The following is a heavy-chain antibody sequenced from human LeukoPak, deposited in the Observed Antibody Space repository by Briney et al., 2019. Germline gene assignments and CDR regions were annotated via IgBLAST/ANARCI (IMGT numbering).Heavy chain of an antibody. CDR2: IYYSGST. V-gene: IGHV4-59*12. D-gene: IGHD3-22*01. CDR1: GGSISSYY. CDR3: ARGGLYDSSEPDDAFDI. Sequence: PSETLSLTCTVSGGSISSYYWSWIRQPPGKGLEWIGYIYYSGSTNYNPSLKSRVTMSVDTSKNQFSLKLSSVTAADTAVYYCARGGLYDSSEPDDAFDIWGQGTMVTVSS. J-gene: IGHJ3*02.